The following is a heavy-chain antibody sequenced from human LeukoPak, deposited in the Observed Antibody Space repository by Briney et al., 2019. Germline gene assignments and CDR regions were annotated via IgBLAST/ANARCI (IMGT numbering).Heavy chain of an antibody. CDR1: GGSISSSNW. V-gene: IGHV4-4*02. CDR2: IYHSGST. D-gene: IGHD3-16*02. CDR3: ARAPPYYDYVWGSYPPRGMDV. J-gene: IGHJ6*02. Sequence: NPSGTLSLTCAVSGGSISSSNWWSWVRQPPGKGLEWIGEIYHSGSTNYNPSLKSRVTISVDKSKNQFSLKLSSVTAADTAVYYCARAPPYYDYVWGSYPPRGMDVWGQGTTVTVSS.